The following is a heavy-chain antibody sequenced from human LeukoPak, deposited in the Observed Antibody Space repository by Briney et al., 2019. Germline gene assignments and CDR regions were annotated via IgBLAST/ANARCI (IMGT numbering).Heavy chain of an antibody. CDR2: MNPNSGGT. J-gene: IGHJ3*02. D-gene: IGHD5-24*01. V-gene: IGHV1-2*06. CDR3: ARVGDGLNDAFDI. CDR1: GYTFTGYY. Sequence: GASVKVSCKASGYTFTGYYMNWVRQAPGQGLELMGRMNPNSGGTNYAQKFQGRVTMTRDTSISTAYMELSRLRSDDTAVYYCARVGDGLNDAFDIWGQGTMVTVSA.